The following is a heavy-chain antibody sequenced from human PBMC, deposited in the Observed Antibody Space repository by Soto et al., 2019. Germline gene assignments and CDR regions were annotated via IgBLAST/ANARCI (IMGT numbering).Heavy chain of an antibody. Sequence: EVQLVESGGGLVQPGRSLRLSCAASGFTFDDYAMHWVRQAPGKGLERVSGISWNSGSIGYADSVKGRFTISRDNAKNSLYLQMNSLRAEDTALYYCAEGRDMGVVVAGSDYWGQGTLVTVSS. V-gene: IGHV3-9*01. J-gene: IGHJ4*02. CDR3: AEGRDMGVVVAGSDY. D-gene: IGHD6-19*01. CDR1: GFTFDDYA. CDR2: ISWNSGSI.